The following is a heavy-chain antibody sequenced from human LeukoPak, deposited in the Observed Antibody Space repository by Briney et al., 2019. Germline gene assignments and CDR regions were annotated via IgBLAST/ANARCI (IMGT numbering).Heavy chain of an antibody. CDR2: ISPHGDIE. CDR3: AKINNNDDY. D-gene: IGHD1/OR15-1a*01. CDR1: GFTFTTFG. V-gene: IGHV3-30*18. J-gene: IGHJ4*02. Sequence: GGSLRLSCAASGFTFTTFGIHWVRQAPGKGLEWVAAISPHGDIEYYTDSVKDRFTISRDNSKNMIYLQMNSLRGEDSAVYYCAKINNNDDYWGQGNLVTVSS.